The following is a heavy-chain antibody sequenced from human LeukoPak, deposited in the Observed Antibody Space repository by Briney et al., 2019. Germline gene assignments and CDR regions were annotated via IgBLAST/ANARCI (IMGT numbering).Heavy chain of an antibody. J-gene: IGHJ3*02. CDR1: GGSISSYY. CDR2: IYYSGST. CDR3: ASPSLRGSNAFDI. Sequence: SETLSITCTVSGGSISSYYWSWIRQPPGKGLEWIGYIYYSGSTNYNPSLKSRVTISVDTSKNQFFLNLSSVTAADTAVYYCASPSLRGSNAFDIWGQGTMVTVSS. D-gene: IGHD1-26*01. V-gene: IGHV4-59*01.